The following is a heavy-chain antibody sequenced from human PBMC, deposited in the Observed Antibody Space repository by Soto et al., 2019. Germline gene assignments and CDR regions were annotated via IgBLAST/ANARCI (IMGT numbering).Heavy chain of an antibody. CDR3: ARDTAWAAAGYYYYYGMDV. J-gene: IGHJ6*02. Sequence: KASETLSLTCTVSGGSISSYYWSWIRQPAGKGLEWIGRIYTSGSTNYNPSLKSRVTMSVDTSKNQFSLKLSSVTAADTAVYYCARDTAWAAAGYYYYYGMDVWGQGTTVTVSS. CDR1: GGSISSYY. D-gene: IGHD6-13*01. CDR2: IYTSGST. V-gene: IGHV4-4*07.